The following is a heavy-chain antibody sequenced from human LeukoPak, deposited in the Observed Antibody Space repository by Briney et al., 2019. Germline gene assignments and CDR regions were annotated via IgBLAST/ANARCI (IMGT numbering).Heavy chain of an antibody. V-gene: IGHV4-39*07. CDR3: AREPAAGIPWFDP. CDR2: IYYSGST. CDR1: GGSISSSSYY. Sequence: SETLSLTCTVSGGSISSSSYYWGWIRQPPGKGLEWIGSIYYSGSTNYNPSLKSRVTISVDTSKNQFSLKLSSVTAADTAVYYCAREPAAGIPWFDPWGQGTLVTVSS. J-gene: IGHJ5*02. D-gene: IGHD6-13*01.